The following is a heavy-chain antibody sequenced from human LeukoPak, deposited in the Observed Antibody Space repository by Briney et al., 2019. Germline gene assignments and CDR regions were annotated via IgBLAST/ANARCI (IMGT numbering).Heavy chain of an antibody. CDR2: IYTSGST. D-gene: IGHD3-10*01. CDR1: GSSISSYY. CDR3: ARVTTMVRGGRDYFDY. J-gene: IGHJ4*02. V-gene: IGHV4-4*07. Sequence: SETLSLTCTVSGSSISSYYWSWIRQPAGKGLEWIGRIYTSGSTNYNPSLKSRVTMSVDTSKNQFSLKLSSVTAADTAVYYCARVTTMVRGGRDYFDYWGQGTLVTVSS.